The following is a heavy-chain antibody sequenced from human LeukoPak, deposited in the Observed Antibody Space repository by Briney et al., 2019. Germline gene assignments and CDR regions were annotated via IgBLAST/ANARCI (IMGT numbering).Heavy chain of an antibody. CDR2: INPSGGST. J-gene: IGHJ4*02. Sequence: ASVKVSCKASGYTFTSYPIHWVRQAPGQGLEWMGIINPSGGSTNFAQKFQGRVTLTRDTSTSTAYMDLSSLRSEDTAVYYCARLGYCSSTSCQWGQGTLVTVSS. CDR3: ARLGYCSSTSCQ. D-gene: IGHD2-2*01. V-gene: IGHV1-46*01. CDR1: GYTFTSYP.